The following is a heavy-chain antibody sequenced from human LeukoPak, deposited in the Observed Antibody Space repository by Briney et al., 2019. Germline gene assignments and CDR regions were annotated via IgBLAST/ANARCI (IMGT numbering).Heavy chain of an antibody. D-gene: IGHD3-22*01. CDR2: IYTSGST. CDR1: GGSISSYY. J-gene: IGHJ3*02. Sequence: SETLSLTCTVSGGSISSYYWSWIRQPAGKGLEWVGRIYTSGSTNYNPSLKSRVTMSVDTSKNQFSLKLSSVTAADTAVYYCAGAYYYDSSGYIYAFDIWGQGTMVTVSS. V-gene: IGHV4-4*07. CDR3: AGAYYYDSSGYIYAFDI.